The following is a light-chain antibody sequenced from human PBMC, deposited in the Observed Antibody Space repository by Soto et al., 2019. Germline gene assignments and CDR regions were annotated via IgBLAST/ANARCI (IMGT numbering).Light chain of an antibody. CDR2: GAS. J-gene: IGKJ4*01. V-gene: IGKV1-27*01. CDR1: HDISNY. CDR3: QEYKNAPLT. Sequence: DIQMTQSPSSLSASVRDRVTITCRATHDISNYLAWYQQKPGKVPKLLIYGASSLQSGAPPRFSGSGSGTDFTLTITSLQPEDVATYYCQEYKNAPLTFGGGTKVEIK.